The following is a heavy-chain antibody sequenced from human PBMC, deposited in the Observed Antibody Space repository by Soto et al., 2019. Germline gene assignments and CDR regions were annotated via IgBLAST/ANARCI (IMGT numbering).Heavy chain of an antibody. D-gene: IGHD3-3*01. CDR2: ISTYNGNT. V-gene: IGHV1-18*01. CDR1: GYTFTSYG. CDR3: AIVMDFWSGYPLDY. J-gene: IGHJ4*02. Sequence: GASVKVSCKASGYTFTSYGISWVRQAPGQGLEWMGWISTYNGNTNYAQKLQGRVIMTTDTSTSTAYMELRSLRSDDTAMYYCAIVMDFWSGYPLDYWGQGTLVTVAS.